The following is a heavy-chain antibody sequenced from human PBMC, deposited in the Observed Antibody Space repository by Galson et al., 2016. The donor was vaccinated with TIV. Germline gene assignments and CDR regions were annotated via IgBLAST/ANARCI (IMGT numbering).Heavy chain of an antibody. D-gene: IGHD7-27*01. CDR1: GFSFSTNA. Sequence: SLRLSCAASGFSFSTNAMHWVRLAPGKGLEWVAVIWYDGVNKYYADSVKGRFTISRDSSKNTLYLQMNSLRAEDTAVYYCAKDRDLYPPFMGTFDHWGQGTMVTVSS. CDR2: IWYDGVNK. CDR3: AKDRDLYPPFMGTFDH. V-gene: IGHV3-33*06. J-gene: IGHJ4*02.